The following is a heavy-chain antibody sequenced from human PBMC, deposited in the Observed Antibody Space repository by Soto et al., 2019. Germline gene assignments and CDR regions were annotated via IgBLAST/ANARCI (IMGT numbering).Heavy chain of an antibody. Sequence: PSETLSLTCAVYGGSFSGYYWSWIRQPPGKGLEWIGEINHSRSTNYNPSIKSRVTISVETSKNQFSLKLSSVTAADTAVYYCARGAERIAAAGTGWFDPWGQGTLVTVS. CDR1: GGSFSGYY. CDR2: INHSRST. D-gene: IGHD6-13*01. CDR3: ARGAERIAAAGTGWFDP. J-gene: IGHJ5*02. V-gene: IGHV4-34*01.